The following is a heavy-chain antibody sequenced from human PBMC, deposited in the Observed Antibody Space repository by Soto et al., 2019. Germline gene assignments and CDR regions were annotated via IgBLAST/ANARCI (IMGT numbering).Heavy chain of an antibody. CDR2: MNPNSGNT. V-gene: IGHV1-8*01. D-gene: IGHD3-10*01. CDR3: ARGSSGTMVRGLYYMDV. J-gene: IGHJ6*03. Sequence: GASVKVSCKASGYTFTSYDINWVRQATGQGLEWMGWMNPNSGNTGYAQKFQGRVTVTRNTSISTAYMELSSLRTKDTAVYYCARGSSGTMVRGLYYMDVWGKGTTVTVSS. CDR1: GYTFTSYD.